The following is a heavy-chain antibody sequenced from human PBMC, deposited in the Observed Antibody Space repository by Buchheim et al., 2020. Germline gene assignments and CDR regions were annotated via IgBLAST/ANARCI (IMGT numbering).Heavy chain of an antibody. CDR3: ARDFEHIVVVTAPDY. CDR1: GFTFSSYG. Sequence: QVQLVESGGVVVQPGRSLRLSCAASGFTFSSYGMHWVRQAPGKGLEWVAVISYDGSNKYYADSVKGRFTISRDNSKNTLYLQMNSLRAEETAVYYYARDFEHIVVVTAPDYWGQGTL. J-gene: IGHJ4*02. V-gene: IGHV3-30*03. D-gene: IGHD2-21*02. CDR2: ISYDGSNK.